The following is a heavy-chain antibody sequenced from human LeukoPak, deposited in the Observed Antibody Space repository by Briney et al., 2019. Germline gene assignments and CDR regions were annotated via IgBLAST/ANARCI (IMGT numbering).Heavy chain of an antibody. CDR3: AKGAEYYDFWSGWVNYFDY. V-gene: IGHV3-23*01. D-gene: IGHD3-3*01. J-gene: IGHJ4*02. CDR2: ISGSGGST. CDR1: GFTFSSYA. Sequence: GGSLRLSCAASGFTFSSYAVSWVRQAPGQGLKWVSAISGSGGSTYYADSVKGRFTISRDNSKNTLYLQMNSLRAEDTAVYYCAKGAEYYDFWSGWVNYFDYWGQGTLVTVSS.